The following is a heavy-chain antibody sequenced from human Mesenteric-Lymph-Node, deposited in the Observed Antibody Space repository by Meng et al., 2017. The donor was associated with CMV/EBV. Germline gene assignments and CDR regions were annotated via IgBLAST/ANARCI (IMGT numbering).Heavy chain of an antibody. D-gene: IGHD2-8*01. Sequence: APVKLSCTASGHTFTSYGISCVRQAPGQGLEWMGWINAYSGNTNYAQKVQCRVTMTADTSTSTAYMELRSLRSDDTAVYYCARVYCTTGRCYWTTANWGQGTLVTVSS. J-gene: IGHJ4*02. CDR3: ARVYCTTGRCYWTTAN. CDR1: GHTFTSYG. V-gene: IGHV1-18*01. CDR2: INAYSGNT.